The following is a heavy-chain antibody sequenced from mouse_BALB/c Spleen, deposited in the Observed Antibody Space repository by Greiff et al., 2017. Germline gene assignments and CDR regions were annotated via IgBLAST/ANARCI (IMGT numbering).Heavy chain of an antibody. J-gene: IGHJ3*01. CDR1: GFTFSSYG. CDR3: ATIYGGFAY. Sequence: DVKLVESGGDLVKPGGSLKLSCAASGFTFSSYGMSWVRQTPDKRLEWVATISSGGSYTYYPDSVKGRFTISRDNAKNTLYLQMSSLKSEDTAMYYCATIYGGFAYWGQGTLVTVSA. D-gene: IGHD1-1*01. CDR2: ISSGGSYT. V-gene: IGHV5-6*02.